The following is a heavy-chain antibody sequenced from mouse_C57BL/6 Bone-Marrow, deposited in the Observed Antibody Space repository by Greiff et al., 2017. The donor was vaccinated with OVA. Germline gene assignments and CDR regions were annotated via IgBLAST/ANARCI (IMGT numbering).Heavy chain of an antibody. V-gene: IGHV1-52*01. CDR3: AYYSNYGFAY. CDR1: GYTFTSYW. D-gene: IGHD2-5*01. CDR2: IDPSDSET. J-gene: IGHJ3*01. Sequence: VQLQQPGAELVRPGSSVKLSCKASGYTFTSYWMHWVKQRPIQGLEWIGNIDPSDSETHYNQKFKDKATLTVDKSSSTAYMQLSSLTSEDAAVYYCAYYSNYGFAYWGQGTLVTVSA.